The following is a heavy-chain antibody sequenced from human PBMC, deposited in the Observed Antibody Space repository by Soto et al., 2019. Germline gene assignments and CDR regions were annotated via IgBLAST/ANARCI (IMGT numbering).Heavy chain of an antibody. V-gene: IGHV4-30-4*01. Sequence: SETLSLTCTVSGGSISSGYYYWSWIRQPPGKGLEWIGYIYYSGSTYYNPSLKSRVTISVDTSKNQFSLKLSSVTAADTAVYYCARGDAIGNFDWLPYWGQGTLVTVSS. CDR3: ARGDAIGNFDWLPY. CDR2: IYYSGST. CDR1: GGSISSGYYY. D-gene: IGHD3-9*01. J-gene: IGHJ4*02.